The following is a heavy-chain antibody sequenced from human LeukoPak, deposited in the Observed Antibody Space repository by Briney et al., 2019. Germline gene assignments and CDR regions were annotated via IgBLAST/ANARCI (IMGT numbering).Heavy chain of an antibody. CDR1: GYSFTSYW. CDR2: IYPGDSDT. J-gene: IGHJ4*02. CDR3: ARLTSSTTCGGDCYSAPFDY. Sequence: PGESLKISCKGSGYSFTSYWIGWVRQMPGKGLEWMGIIYPGDSDTRYSPSFQGQVTISADKSISTAYLQWSSLKASDTAMYYCARLTSSTTCGGDCYSAPFDYWGQGTLVTVSS. D-gene: IGHD2-21*02. V-gene: IGHV5-51*01.